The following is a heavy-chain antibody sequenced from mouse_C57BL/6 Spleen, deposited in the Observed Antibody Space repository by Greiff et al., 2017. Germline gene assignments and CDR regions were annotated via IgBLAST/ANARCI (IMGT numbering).Heavy chain of an antibody. CDR2: IHPNSGST. Sequence: VQLQQPGAELVKPGALVKLSCKASGYTFTSYWMHWVKQIPGQGLEWIGMIHPNSGSTNFTEKFKSMVTLTVDKSSSTAYMQLSSLTSEDTAVYYCNYDYDGGDYYAMDYWGQGTSVTVSS. J-gene: IGHJ4*01. CDR1: GYTFTSYW. CDR3: NYDYDGGDYYAMDY. D-gene: IGHD2-4*01. V-gene: IGHV1-64*01.